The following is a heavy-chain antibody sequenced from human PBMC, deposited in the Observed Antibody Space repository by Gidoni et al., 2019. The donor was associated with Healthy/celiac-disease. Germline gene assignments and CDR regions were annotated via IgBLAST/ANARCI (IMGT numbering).Heavy chain of an antibody. D-gene: IGHD2-8*02. Sequence: EVQLVESGGGLVKPGGSLRLSCAASGFTFSNAWMSWVRQAPGKGLEWVGRIKSKTDGGTTDYAAPVKGRFTISRDDSKNTLYLQMNSLKTEDTAVYYCTTDVVVYASDPYYYYGMDVWGQGTTVTVSS. CDR2: IKSKTDGGTT. CDR1: GFTFSNAW. CDR3: TTDVVVYASDPYYYYGMDV. V-gene: IGHV3-15*01. J-gene: IGHJ6*02.